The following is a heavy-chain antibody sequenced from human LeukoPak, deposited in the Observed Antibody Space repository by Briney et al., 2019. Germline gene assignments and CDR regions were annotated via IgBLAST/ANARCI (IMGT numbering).Heavy chain of an antibody. CDR2: ISYDGSNK. Sequence: GGPLRLSCAASGFTFSSYAMHWVRQAPGKGLEWVAVISYDGSNKYYADSVKGRFTISRDNSKNTLYLQMNSLRAEDTAVYYCARDKTSFDYWGQGTLVTVSS. J-gene: IGHJ4*02. CDR3: ARDKTSFDY. V-gene: IGHV3-30-3*01. CDR1: GFTFSSYA. D-gene: IGHD1-7*01.